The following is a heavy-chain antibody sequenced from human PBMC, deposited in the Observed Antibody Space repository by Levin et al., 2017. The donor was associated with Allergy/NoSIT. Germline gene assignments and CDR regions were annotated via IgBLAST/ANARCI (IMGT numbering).Heavy chain of an antibody. J-gene: IGHJ4*02. Sequence: GGSLRLSCAASGFTFSSYSMNWVRQAPGKGLEWVSYISSSSSTIYYADSVKGRFTISRDNAKNSLYLQMNSLRDEDTAVYYCARDATYYDILTGYYNPKPCDYWGQGTLVTVSS. CDR1: GFTFSSYS. V-gene: IGHV3-48*02. CDR2: ISSSSSTI. D-gene: IGHD3-9*01. CDR3: ARDATYYDILTGYYNPKPCDY.